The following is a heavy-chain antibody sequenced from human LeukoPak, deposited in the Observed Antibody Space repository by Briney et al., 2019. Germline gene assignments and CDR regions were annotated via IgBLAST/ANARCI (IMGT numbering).Heavy chain of an antibody. V-gene: IGHV3-30*04. CDR2: ISYDGSNK. CDR3: ARIVVVAATAHSWFDP. CDR1: GFTFSSYA. Sequence: GGSLRLSCAASGFTFSSYAMHWVRQAPGKGLEWVAVISYDGSNKYYADSVKGRFTISRDNAKNTLYLQMNSLRAEDTAVYYCARIVVVAATAHSWFDPWGQGTLVTVSS. D-gene: IGHD2-15*01. J-gene: IGHJ5*02.